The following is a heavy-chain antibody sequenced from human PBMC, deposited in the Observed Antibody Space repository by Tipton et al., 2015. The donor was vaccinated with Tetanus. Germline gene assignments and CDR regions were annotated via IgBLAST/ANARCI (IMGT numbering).Heavy chain of an antibody. D-gene: IGHD1-26*01. CDR3: ARDHRLSASYAGWFDP. CDR1: GASMNTYY. CDR2: IYTSGST. Sequence: TLSLTCSVSGASMNTYYWSWIRQPAGKGLEWIGRIYTSGSTNYNPSLKSRVTISVDTSTTQFSLRLNSVTAADTAIYYCARDHRLSASYAGWFDPWGQGTLVTVSS. V-gene: IGHV4-4*07. J-gene: IGHJ5*02.